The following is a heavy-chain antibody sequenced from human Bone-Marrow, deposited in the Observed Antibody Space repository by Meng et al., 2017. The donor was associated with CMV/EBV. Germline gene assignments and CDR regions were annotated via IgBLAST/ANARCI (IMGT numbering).Heavy chain of an antibody. V-gene: IGHV3-20*04. CDR3: ARDLTSSSWYIPDY. CDR1: GFTFDDHG. D-gene: IGHD6-13*01. CDR2: INWTGGST. J-gene: IGHJ4*02. Sequence: LSLTCAASGFTFDDHGMSWVRQAPGKGLEWVSGINWTGGSTVYADSVKGRFIISRDNAENSLYLQMSSLRAEDTAFYYCARDLTSSSWYIPDYWGQGTLVTVSS.